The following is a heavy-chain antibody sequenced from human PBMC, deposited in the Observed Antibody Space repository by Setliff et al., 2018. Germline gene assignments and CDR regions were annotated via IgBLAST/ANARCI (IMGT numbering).Heavy chain of an antibody. CDR3: ARSPALLGIVYLDP. Sequence: KVSCKASGDSFSNYAISWVRQAPGQGLEWMGGLIPMFGTPGYAQKFQDRVTITTDESTSTAYMELNSLTSEDTAVYYCARSPALLGIVYLDPWGQGTRVTVSS. V-gene: IGHV1-69*05. CDR2: LIPMFGTP. D-gene: IGHD2-15*01. CDR1: GDSFSNYA. J-gene: IGHJ5*02.